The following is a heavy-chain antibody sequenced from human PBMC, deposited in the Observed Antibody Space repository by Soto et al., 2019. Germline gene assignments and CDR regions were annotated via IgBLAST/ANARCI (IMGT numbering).Heavy chain of an antibody. V-gene: IGHV4-4*02. J-gene: IGHJ5*02. CDR1: GGSISSSNW. Sequence: QVQLQESGPGLVKPSGTLSLTCAVSGGSISSSNWWSWVRQPPGKGLEWIGEIYHSGSTNYNPSLKKRVNTYVDQSKRQFPLKLRSATAADTAVYYCARRNGESSAHNWFDPWGQGTLVTVSS. D-gene: IGHD3-10*01. CDR2: IYHSGST. CDR3: ARRNGESSAHNWFDP.